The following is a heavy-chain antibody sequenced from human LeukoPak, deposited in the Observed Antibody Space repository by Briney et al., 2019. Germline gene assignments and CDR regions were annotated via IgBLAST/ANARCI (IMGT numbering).Heavy chain of an antibody. D-gene: IGHD3-9*01. CDR3: ARDLSSWLHDY. J-gene: IGHJ4*02. CDR1: GYTFTNYG. V-gene: IGHV1-18*01. CDR2: ISGYNGNT. Sequence: ASVKVSCKATGYTFTNYGIIWLRQAPGQGPEWVGWISGYNGNTNYAQKFQGRITMTTDTPTSTAYTELRNLRSDDTAVYYCARDLSSWLHDYWGQGTLVTVSS.